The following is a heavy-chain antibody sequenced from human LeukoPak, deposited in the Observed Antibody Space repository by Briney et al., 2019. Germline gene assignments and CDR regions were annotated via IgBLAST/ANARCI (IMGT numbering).Heavy chain of an antibody. D-gene: IGHD6-19*01. CDR1: GGSISSSSYY. V-gene: IGHV4-39*01. J-gene: IGHJ6*03. CDR2: IYYSGST. CDR3: ARYSSDYYYYYMDV. Sequence: PSETLSLTCTVSGGSISSSSYYWGWIRQPPGKGLEWIGSIYYSGSTYYNPSLKSRVTISVDTSKNQFSLKLSSVTAADTAVYYCARYSSDYYYYYMDVWGKGTTVTVSS.